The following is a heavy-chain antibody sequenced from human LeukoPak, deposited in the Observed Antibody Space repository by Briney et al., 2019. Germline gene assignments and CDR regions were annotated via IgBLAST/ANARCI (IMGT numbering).Heavy chain of an antibody. J-gene: IGHJ4*02. D-gene: IGHD6-13*01. CDR2: IKQDGSDK. V-gene: IGHV3-7*01. CDR1: GLTFSNYW. CDR3: ARGGSWYFY. Sequence: GGSLRLSCAGSGLTFSNYWMNWVRQAPGKGLEWVANIKQDGSDKYYMDSVKGRFTISRDNAKNSLYLQMNSLRAEDTAVYYCARGGSWYFYWGQGTLVTVSS.